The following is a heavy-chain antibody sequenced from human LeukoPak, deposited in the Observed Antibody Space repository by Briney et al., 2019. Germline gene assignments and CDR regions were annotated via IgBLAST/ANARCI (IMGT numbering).Heavy chain of an antibody. Sequence: SETLSLTCTVSGGSISNAYYYWSWIPQPPGKGLEWSGYSYYSGSTYYSPSHKSRVTISVDTSNNQFSLKLSYVTPADTAVYYCARVLWDDRSGYYYIWGPYGWFDPWGQGTLVTVSS. CDR2: SYYSGST. V-gene: IGHV4-30-4*01. CDR1: GGSISNAYYY. J-gene: IGHJ5*02. D-gene: IGHD3-22*01. CDR3: ARVLWDDRSGYYYIWGPYGWFDP.